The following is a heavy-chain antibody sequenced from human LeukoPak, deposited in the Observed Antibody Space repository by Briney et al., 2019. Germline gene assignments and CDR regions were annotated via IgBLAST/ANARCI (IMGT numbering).Heavy chain of an antibody. CDR2: IYASGNT. D-gene: IGHD6-13*01. CDR3: ARGRGSSWYYFDC. CDR1: GGSISSYY. J-gene: IGHJ4*02. V-gene: IGHV4-4*07. Sequence: PSETLSLTCTVAGGSISSYYWSWVRQPAGKGLEWIGRIYASGNTNYNPSLKGPVTMTVDTSKNQFTLNLSSVTAADTAVYYCARGRGSSWYYFDCWGQGALVTVAS.